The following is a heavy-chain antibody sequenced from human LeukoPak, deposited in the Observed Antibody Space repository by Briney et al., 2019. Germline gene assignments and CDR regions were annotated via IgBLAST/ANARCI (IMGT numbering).Heavy chain of an antibody. Sequence: PSETLSLTCAVSGYSISSGYYWGWIRQPPGKGLEWIGSIYHSGSTCYNPSLKSRVTISVDTSKNQFSLKLSSVTAADTAVYYCARYSYYYDSSGYYLDYWGQGTLVTVSS. CDR2: IYHSGST. CDR3: ARYSYYYDSSGYYLDY. V-gene: IGHV4-38-2*01. J-gene: IGHJ4*02. CDR1: GYSISSGYY. D-gene: IGHD3-22*01.